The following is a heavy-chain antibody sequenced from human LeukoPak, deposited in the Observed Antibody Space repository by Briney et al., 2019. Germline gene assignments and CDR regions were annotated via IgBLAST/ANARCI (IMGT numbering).Heavy chain of an antibody. V-gene: IGHV3-11*01. J-gene: IGHJ4*02. D-gene: IGHD1-26*01. CDR2: ISTVGTTI. CDR1: GFTLSDYY. Sequence: GGSLRLSCAASGFTLSDYYMSWIRQAPGKGLEWISYISTVGTTIYYADSVKGRFTISRDNANNSLYLQMNSLRAEDTAVYYCARSRTSKVGVYYDYWGQGIVVTVSS. CDR3: ARSRTSKVGVYYDY.